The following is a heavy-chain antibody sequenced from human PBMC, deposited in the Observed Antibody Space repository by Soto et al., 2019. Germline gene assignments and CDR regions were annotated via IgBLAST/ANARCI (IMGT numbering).Heavy chain of an antibody. Sequence: SETLSLTCTVSGGSISSYYWSWIRQPPGKGLEWIGYIYYSGSTNYNPSLKSRVTISVDTSKNQFSLKLSSVTAADTAVYYCARVVYDSSGYYISKDYYGMDVWGQGTTVTGSS. D-gene: IGHD3-22*01. CDR2: IYYSGST. CDR1: GGSISSYY. V-gene: IGHV4-59*08. J-gene: IGHJ6*02. CDR3: ARVVYDSSGYYISKDYYGMDV.